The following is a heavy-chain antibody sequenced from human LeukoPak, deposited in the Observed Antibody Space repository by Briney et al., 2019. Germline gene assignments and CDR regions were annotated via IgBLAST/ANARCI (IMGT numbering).Heavy chain of an antibody. V-gene: IGHV3-66*01. Sequence: GGSLRLSCAASGFTVSRNFLSWVRQAPGKGLEWVSILYRDSRTFYADSVKGRFTISRDNSKNTLYLQMNSLRAEDTAVYYCARSTEQWLAFDYWGQGTLVTVSS. CDR1: GFTVSRNF. CDR2: LYRDSRT. CDR3: ARSTEQWLAFDY. D-gene: IGHD6-19*01. J-gene: IGHJ4*02.